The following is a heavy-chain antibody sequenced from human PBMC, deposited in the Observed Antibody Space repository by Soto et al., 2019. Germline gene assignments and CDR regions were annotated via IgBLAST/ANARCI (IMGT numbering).Heavy chain of an antibody. CDR3: ARDQGVAAAGITWFDP. CDR2: IHSSGST. CDR1: GASMISYH. D-gene: IGHD6-13*01. Sequence: PSETLSLTCTVSGASMISYHCSWSRQPAGKGLEWIGHIHSSGSTNYNPSLKSRVTMSVDTSKNQFSLRLMSLTAADTAVYYCARDQGVAAAGITWFDPWGQGSLVPVSS. V-gene: IGHV4-4*07. J-gene: IGHJ5*02.